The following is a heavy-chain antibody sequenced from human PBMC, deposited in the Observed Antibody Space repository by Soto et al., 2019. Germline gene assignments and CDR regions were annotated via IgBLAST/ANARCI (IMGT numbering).Heavy chain of an antibody. V-gene: IGHV3-21*01. CDR3: ARESEDLTSNFDY. CDR2: ISSTTNYI. J-gene: IGHJ4*02. Sequence: GGSLRLSCAASGFTFTRYSMNWVRQAPGKGLEWVSSISSTTNYIYYADSMKGRFTASRDNAKNSVYLEMNSLSAEDTAVYYCARESEDLTSNFDYWGQGTLVTVSS. CDR1: GFTFTRYS.